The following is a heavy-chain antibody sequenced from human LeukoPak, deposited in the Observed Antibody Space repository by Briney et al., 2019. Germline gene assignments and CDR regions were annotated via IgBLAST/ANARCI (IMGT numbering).Heavy chain of an antibody. D-gene: IGHD2-21*02. J-gene: IGHJ4*02. CDR3: AKMPQYCGGDCPSDY. V-gene: IGHV3-23*01. CDR1: GFTFSSYG. CDR2: ISGSGGST. Sequence: GGSLRLSCVASGFTFSSYGMHWVRQAPGKGLEWVSAISGSGGSTYYADSVKGRFTISRDNSKNTLYLQMNSLRAEDTAVYYCAKMPQYCGGDCPSDYWGQGTLVTVSS.